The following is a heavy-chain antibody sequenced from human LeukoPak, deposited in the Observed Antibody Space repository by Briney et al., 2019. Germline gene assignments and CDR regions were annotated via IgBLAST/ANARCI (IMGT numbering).Heavy chain of an antibody. J-gene: IGHJ4*02. Sequence: KTSETLSLTCTVSGGSVSSGNYYWSWIRQPPGKGLEWIGYIHYTGSPNYDPSLKSRVTISVDTSKNQFSLRLNSVTAADTAVYYCARVDTVTTTFDYWGQGTLVTVSS. CDR3: ARVDTVTTTFDY. CDR2: IHYTGSP. CDR1: GGSVSSGNYY. D-gene: IGHD4-17*01. V-gene: IGHV4-61*01.